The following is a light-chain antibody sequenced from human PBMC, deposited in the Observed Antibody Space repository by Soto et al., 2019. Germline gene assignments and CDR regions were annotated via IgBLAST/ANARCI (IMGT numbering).Light chain of an antibody. CDR2: DSS. CDR3: QQRSDWPST. V-gene: IGKV3-11*01. J-gene: IGKJ4*01. CDR1: QSVGTY. Sequence: EIVLTQSPATLSLSPGERATLSCRASQSVGTYFAWYQQKPGQAPRLLIYDSSNRATGIPARFSGSGSGTDFTLTISSLEPEDFAVYYCQQRSDWPSTFGGATKVDIK.